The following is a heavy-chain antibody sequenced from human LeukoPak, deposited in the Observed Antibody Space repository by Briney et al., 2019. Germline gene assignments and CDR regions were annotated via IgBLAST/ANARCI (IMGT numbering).Heavy chain of an antibody. Sequence: GRSLRLSCVASGFTFSSHAMSWVRQAPGMGPEWVSAITFSGSSTNYADSVKGRFTISRDNSKNTLYLQMNSLRAEDTAVYYCAKDDDIVVVPAAVWGQGTLVTVSS. D-gene: IGHD2-2*01. CDR2: ITFSGSST. J-gene: IGHJ4*02. CDR1: GFTFSSHA. CDR3: AKDDDIVVVPAAV. V-gene: IGHV3-23*01.